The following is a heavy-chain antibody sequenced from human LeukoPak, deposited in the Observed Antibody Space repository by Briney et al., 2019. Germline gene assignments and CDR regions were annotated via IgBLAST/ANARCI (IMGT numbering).Heavy chain of an antibody. J-gene: IGHJ4*02. D-gene: IGHD3-22*01. CDR2: IYYSGST. CDR3: ARASYYYDSSGYYYFDY. CDR1: GGSISSGGYY. V-gene: IGHV4-31*03. Sequence: SQTLSLTCSVSGGSISSGGYYWSWIRQHPGKGLEWIGYIYYSGSTYYNPSLKSRVTISVDTSKNQFSLKLSSVTAADTAVYYCARASYYYDSSGYYYFDYWGQGTLVTVSS.